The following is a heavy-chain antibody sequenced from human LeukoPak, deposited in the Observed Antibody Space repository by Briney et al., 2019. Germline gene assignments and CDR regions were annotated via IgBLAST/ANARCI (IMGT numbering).Heavy chain of an antibody. J-gene: IGHJ4*02. D-gene: IGHD3-3*01. Sequence: GGSLRLSCAASGFTFSSYWMHWVRQAPGKGLVWVSRIDTDGSSTSYADSVKGRFTISRDNAKNTLYLQMNSLRAEDTAVYYCAHYDFWSGSIGYWGQGTLVTVSS. CDR2: IDTDGSST. CDR3: AHYDFWSGSIGY. V-gene: IGHV3-74*01. CDR1: GFTFSSYW.